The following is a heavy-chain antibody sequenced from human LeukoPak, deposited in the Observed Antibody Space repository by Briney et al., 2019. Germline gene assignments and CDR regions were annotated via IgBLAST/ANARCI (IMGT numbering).Heavy chain of an antibody. V-gene: IGHV4-39*07. CDR3: ARDPNMVASFDY. Sequence: SETLSLTCTVSGDSISSKNYYWGWIRQPPGKGLEWIGSIHYTGSPYYNPSLKSRVTISLDTSKNQFSLKLTSVTAADTAVYYCARDPNMVASFDYWGQGTLVTVSS. CDR1: GDSISSKNYY. CDR2: IHYTGSP. D-gene: IGHD2-8*01. J-gene: IGHJ4*02.